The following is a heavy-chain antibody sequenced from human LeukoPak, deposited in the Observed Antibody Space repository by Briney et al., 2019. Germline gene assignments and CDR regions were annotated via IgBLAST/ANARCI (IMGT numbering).Heavy chain of an antibody. CDR3: ARVRRYFDWLLFDY. V-gene: IGHV3-23*01. D-gene: IGHD3-9*01. Sequence: GGSLRLSCAASGFTFSSSAMSWVRQAPGKGLEWVSAISNNGGYTYYADSAQGRFTISRDNSKNSLYLQMNSLRAEDTAVYYCARVRRYFDWLLFDYWGQGTLVTVSS. CDR2: ISNNGGYT. J-gene: IGHJ4*02. CDR1: GFTFSSSA.